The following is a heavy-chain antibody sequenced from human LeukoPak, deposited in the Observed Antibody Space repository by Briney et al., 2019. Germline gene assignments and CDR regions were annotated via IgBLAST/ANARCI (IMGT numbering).Heavy chain of an antibody. D-gene: IGHD5-18*01. CDR1: GFTFSSYS. J-gene: IGHJ3*02. Sequence: PGGSLRLSCAASGFTFSSYSMNWVRQAPGQGLEWVSSISSSSSYIYYADSVKGRFTISRDNAKNSLYLQMNSLRAEDTAVYYCARDVVDTAMVPDAFDIWGQGTMVTVSS. CDR3: ARDVVDTAMVPDAFDI. CDR2: ISSSSSYI. V-gene: IGHV3-21*01.